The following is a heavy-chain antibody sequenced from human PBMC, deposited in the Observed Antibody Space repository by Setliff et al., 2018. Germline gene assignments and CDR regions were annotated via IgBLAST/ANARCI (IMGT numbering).Heavy chain of an antibody. CDR3: ARLRKSTPHWYFDL. J-gene: IGHJ2*01. Sequence: SETLSLTCSVSTASMTYYYWSWIRQPPGKGLEWISFISYSGITTYNVSLKSRVSISVDTSKNQLSLTLSSVSAADTAVYYCARLRKSTPHWYFDLWGRGTLVTVSS. CDR1: TASMTYYY. CDR2: ISYSGIT. V-gene: IGHV4-59*01.